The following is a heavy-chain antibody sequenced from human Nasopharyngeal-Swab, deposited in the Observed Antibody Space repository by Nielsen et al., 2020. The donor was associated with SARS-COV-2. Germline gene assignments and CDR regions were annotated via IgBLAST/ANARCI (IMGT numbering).Heavy chain of an antibody. Sequence: GESLKISCAASGFTFSDYYMSWIRQAPGKGLEWVSYISSSGSTIYYADSVKGRFTISRANAKNSLYLQMNSLRAEDTAVYYCARDCDDSSGSAYYYGMDVWGQGTTVTVSS. V-gene: IGHV3-11*01. D-gene: IGHD3-22*01. CDR1: GFTFSDYY. CDR2: ISSSGSTI. J-gene: IGHJ6*02. CDR3: ARDCDDSSGSAYYYGMDV.